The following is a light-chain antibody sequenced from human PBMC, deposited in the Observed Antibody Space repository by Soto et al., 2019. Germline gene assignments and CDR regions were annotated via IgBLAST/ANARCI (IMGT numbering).Light chain of an antibody. CDR2: GAS. CDR1: QSVSSN. V-gene: IGKV3D-15*01. CDR3: QQYNNWPPGT. J-gene: IGKJ1*01. Sequence: VMTQSPATLSVSPGERATLSCRASQSVSSNLAWYQQKPGQAPRLLIYGASTRATGIPARFSGSGSGTEFTLTISSLQSEDFAVYYCQQYNNWPPGTFGQGNRWIS.